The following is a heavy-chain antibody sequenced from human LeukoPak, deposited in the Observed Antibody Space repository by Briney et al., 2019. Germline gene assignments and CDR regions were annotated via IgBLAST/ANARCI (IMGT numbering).Heavy chain of an antibody. V-gene: IGHV3-30*04. J-gene: IGHJ5*02. Sequence: GGSLRLSCVASEFSFSRYAMHWLRQPPGKGLEWVALIAVDGTDEFYAESVRGRFTVSRDDSNNMLYLQRTSLRTDDTSFYVCARERQGRASCFDLWGQGTLAIVSS. CDR2: IAVDGTDE. CDR3: ARERQGRASCFDL. CDR1: EFSFSRYA.